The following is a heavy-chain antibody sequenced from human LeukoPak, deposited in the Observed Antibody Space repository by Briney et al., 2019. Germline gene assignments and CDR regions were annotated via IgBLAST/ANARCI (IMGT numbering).Heavy chain of an antibody. V-gene: IGHV3-48*03. CDR1: GFTFSSYE. Sequence: QTGGSLRLSCAASGFTFSSYEMNWVRQAPGKGLEWVSYISSSDNDIYYAESVKGRFTISRDNGENSLYLYMGSLRVDDTAVYYCARAYRSRSYYGYWGQGTLVIVSS. CDR3: ARAYRSRSYYGY. CDR2: ISSSDNDI. J-gene: IGHJ4*02. D-gene: IGHD3-10*01.